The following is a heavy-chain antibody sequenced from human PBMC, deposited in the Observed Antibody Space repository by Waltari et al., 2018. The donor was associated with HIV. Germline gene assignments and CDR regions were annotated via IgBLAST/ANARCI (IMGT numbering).Heavy chain of an antibody. CDR3: ARTTIYWGPFDY. CDR1: GYSFPTYA. Sequence: QVQLVQSGAEGKKPGASVKVSCKASGYSFPTYAMHWVRQAPGQRLQWMGWINAGNGNTESSQKFQGRVTISRDTSANTAYMELSSLRSEDTAVYYCARTTIYWGPFDYWGQGSLVTVSS. J-gene: IGHJ4*02. CDR2: INAGNGNT. V-gene: IGHV1-3*01. D-gene: IGHD3-16*01.